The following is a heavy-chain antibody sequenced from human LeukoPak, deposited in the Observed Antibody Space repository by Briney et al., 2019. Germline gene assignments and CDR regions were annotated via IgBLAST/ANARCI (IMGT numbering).Heavy chain of an antibody. J-gene: IGHJ4*02. CDR2: INTDGSKT. V-gene: IGHV3-74*01. Sequence: SGGSLRLSCAASGFTFSSHWLHWVRQAPGKGLVWVSRINTDGSKTNYEDSVKGRFTISRDNAKNTLYLQMNSLRVEDTAVYYCARVGAPGNWGQGTLVTVSS. CDR1: GFTFSSHW. CDR3: ARVGAPGN. D-gene: IGHD3-10*01.